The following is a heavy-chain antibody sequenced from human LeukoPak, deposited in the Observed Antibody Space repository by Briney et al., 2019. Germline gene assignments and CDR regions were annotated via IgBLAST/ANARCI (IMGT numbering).Heavy chain of an antibody. D-gene: IGHD1-14*01. V-gene: IGHV4-59*01. CDR1: GVSISSYY. J-gene: IGHJ5*02. Sequence: SETLSLTCTVSGVSISSYYWTWIRQPPGKGLEWIGYIYYSGSTNYNPSLKSRVTISVDTSKNQFSLKLSSVTAADTAVYYCARETPTGLARWFDPWGQGTLVTVSS. CDR2: IYYSGST. CDR3: ARETPTGLARWFDP.